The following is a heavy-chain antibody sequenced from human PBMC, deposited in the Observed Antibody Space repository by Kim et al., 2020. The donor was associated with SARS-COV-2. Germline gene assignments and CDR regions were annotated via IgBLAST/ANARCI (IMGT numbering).Heavy chain of an antibody. CDR3: ARQKGYYGSGSKNWFDP. D-gene: IGHD3-10*01. V-gene: IGHV4-39*01. Sequence: LKRRVTISVDTSKNQFSLKLSSVTAADTAVYYCARQKGYYGSGSKNWFDPWGQGTLVTVSS. J-gene: IGHJ5*02.